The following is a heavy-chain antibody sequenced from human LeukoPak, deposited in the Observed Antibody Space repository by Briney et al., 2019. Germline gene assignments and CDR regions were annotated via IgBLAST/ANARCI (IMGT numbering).Heavy chain of an antibody. CDR2: ISAYNGNT. CDR1: GYTFTSYG. D-gene: IGHD6-19*01. Sequence: GASVKVSCKASGYTFTSYGISWVRQAPGQGLEWMGWISAYNGNTNYAQKLQGRVTMTTDTSTSTAYMELRSLRSDDTAVYYCARDRSYSSGWGTFDYWGQGTLVTVSS. J-gene: IGHJ4*02. V-gene: IGHV1-18*01. CDR3: ARDRSYSSGWGTFDY.